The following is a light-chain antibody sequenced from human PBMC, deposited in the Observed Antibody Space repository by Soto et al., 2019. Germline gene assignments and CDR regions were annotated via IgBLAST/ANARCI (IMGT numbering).Light chain of an antibody. Sequence: QSALTQPPSASGSPGQSVTISCTGTSSDVGGYNFVSWYQQRPGIAPKVMIYEVNKRPSGVPDRFSGSKSGNTASLIVSGLQDEDEADYYCSSYAGSNTYVFGTGTKLTVL. V-gene: IGLV2-8*01. CDR2: EVN. CDR3: SSYAGSNTYV. J-gene: IGLJ1*01. CDR1: SSDVGGYNF.